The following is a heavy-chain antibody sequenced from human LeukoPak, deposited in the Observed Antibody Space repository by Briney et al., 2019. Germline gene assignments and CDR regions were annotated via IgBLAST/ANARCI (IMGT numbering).Heavy chain of an antibody. D-gene: IGHD3-22*01. CDR3: ARVLHKRNYDSSDYYGS. J-gene: IGHJ5*02. Sequence: GGSLRLSCAASGFTFSSYIMNWVRQAPGKGLEWISYISSSSSTIYYADSVKDRFTISRDNAKNSLYLQLNSLRAEDTAVYYCARVLHKRNYDSSDYYGSWGQGTLVTVSS. V-gene: IGHV3-48*01. CDR1: GFTFSSYI. CDR2: ISSSSSTI.